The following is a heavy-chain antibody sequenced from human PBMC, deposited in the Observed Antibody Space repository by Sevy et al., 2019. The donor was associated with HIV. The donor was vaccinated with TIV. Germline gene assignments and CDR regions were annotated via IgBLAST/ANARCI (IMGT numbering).Heavy chain of an antibody. Sequence: GGSLRLSCAASGFIFSSYSINWVRQAPGKGLEWVSSISSSSKYIYYADSVKGRFTISRDNAKNSLFLQMNSLRAEDTAVYYCARDPAIAASVAFDYWGQGTLVTVS. CDR3: ARDPAIAASVAFDY. CDR2: ISSSSKYI. CDR1: GFIFSSYS. V-gene: IGHV3-21*01. J-gene: IGHJ4*02. D-gene: IGHD6-13*01.